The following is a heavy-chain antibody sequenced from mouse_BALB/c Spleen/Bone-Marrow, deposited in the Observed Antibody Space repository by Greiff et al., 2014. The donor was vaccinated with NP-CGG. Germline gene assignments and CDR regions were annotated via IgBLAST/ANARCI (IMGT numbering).Heavy chain of an antibody. J-gene: IGHJ3*01. CDR3: AIYYYGSSGFAY. V-gene: IGHV14-3*02. CDR2: IDPANGNT. D-gene: IGHD1-1*01. CDR1: GFNIKDTY. Sequence: EVQLQQSGAELVKPEASVKLSCTASGFNIKDTYMHWVKQRPEQGLEWIGRIDPANGNTKYDPKFQGKATITADTSSNTAYRQLSSLTSEDTAVYYCAIYYYGSSGFAYWGQGTLVTVSA.